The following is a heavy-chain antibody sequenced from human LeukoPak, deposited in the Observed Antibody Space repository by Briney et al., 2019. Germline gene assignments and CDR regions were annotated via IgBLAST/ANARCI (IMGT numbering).Heavy chain of an antibody. Sequence: GGSLRLSCAASGSTFSSYSMNWVRQAPGKGLEWVSSISSSSSYIYYADSVKGRFTISRDNSKNTLYLQMNSLRAEDTAVYYCARDRYSSGWYVYYWGQGTLVTVSS. CDR3: ARDRYSSGWYVYY. CDR2: ISSSSSYI. D-gene: IGHD6-19*01. CDR1: GSTFSSYS. V-gene: IGHV3-21*01. J-gene: IGHJ4*02.